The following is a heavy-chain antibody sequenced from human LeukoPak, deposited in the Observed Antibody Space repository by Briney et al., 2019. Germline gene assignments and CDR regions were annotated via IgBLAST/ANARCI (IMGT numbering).Heavy chain of an antibody. CDR1: DGSISSYY. V-gene: IGHV4-59*01. CDR2: IYDSGST. D-gene: IGHD3-3*01. J-gene: IGHJ4*02. Sequence: PSETLSLTCTVSDGSISSYYWSWVRQPPGKGLEWIGHIYDSGSTNYNPSLKSRVTISVDTSKNQFSLKLSSVTAADTAVYYCAREFSWSGFFDYWGQGTLVTVSS. CDR3: AREFSWSGFFDY.